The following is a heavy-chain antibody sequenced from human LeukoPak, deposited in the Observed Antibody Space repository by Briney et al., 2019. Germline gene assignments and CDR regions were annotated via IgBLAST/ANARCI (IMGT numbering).Heavy chain of an antibody. CDR1: GFTFSDYY. D-gene: IGHD1-26*01. V-gene: IGHV3-11*05. J-gene: IGHJ4*01. CDR2: ISSSGSYT. Sequence: GGSLRLSCAASGFTFSDYYMSWIRQAPGKGLEWVSYISSSGSYTNYADSVKGRFTISRDNAKNSLFGQMDRLRAEDTAVYFCARALLGVAGFFDHWGQGTLVTVSS. CDR3: ARALLGVAGFFDH.